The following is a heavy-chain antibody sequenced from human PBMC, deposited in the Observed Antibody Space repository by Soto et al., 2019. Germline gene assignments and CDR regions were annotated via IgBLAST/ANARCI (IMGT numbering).Heavy chain of an antibody. CDR3: ARGRGSWYYFDY. CDR2: IYYSGST. J-gene: IGHJ4*02. Sequence: QVQLHESGPGLVKPSQTLSLTCTVSGGSISSGGYYWSWIRQHPGKGLEWIGYIYYSGSTYYNPSLKSRVTISVDTSKNQFSLKLSSVTAADTAVYYCARGRGSWYYFDYWGQGTLVTVSS. CDR1: GGSISSGGYY. V-gene: IGHV4-31*03. D-gene: IGHD6-13*01.